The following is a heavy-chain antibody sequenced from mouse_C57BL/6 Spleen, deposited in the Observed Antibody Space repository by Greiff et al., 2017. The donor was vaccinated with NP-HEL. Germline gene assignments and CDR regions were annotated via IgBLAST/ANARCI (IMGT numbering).Heavy chain of an antibody. J-gene: IGHJ2*01. Sequence: QVQLQQPGAELVKPGASVKMSCKASGYTFTSYWITWVKQRPGQGLEWIGDIYPASGSTNYNEKFKSKATLTVDTSSSTAYMQLSSLTAEDSAVYDCEREGTGTCDYWGQGTTLTVSS. CDR1: GYTFTSYW. V-gene: IGHV1-55*01. D-gene: IGHD4-1*01. CDR3: EREGTGTCDY. CDR2: IYPASGST.